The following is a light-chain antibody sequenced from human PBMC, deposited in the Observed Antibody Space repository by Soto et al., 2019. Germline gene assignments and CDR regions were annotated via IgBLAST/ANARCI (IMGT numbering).Light chain of an antibody. CDR3: QQSYSTLT. V-gene: IGKV1-39*01. Sequence: DIQMTQSPSSLSASVGDRVTITCRTSQTISDYLNWYQHKPGKAPKLLISAASSLQSGVPSRFSGSGSGTDSTLTISSLQPEDFATYYCQQSYSTLTFGPGTKVDIK. J-gene: IGKJ3*01. CDR2: AAS. CDR1: QTISDY.